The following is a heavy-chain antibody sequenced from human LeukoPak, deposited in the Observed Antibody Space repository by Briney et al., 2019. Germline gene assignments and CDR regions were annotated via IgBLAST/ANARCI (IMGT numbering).Heavy chain of an antibody. J-gene: IGHJ4*02. Sequence: SETLSLTGAVSGGSISSSNWWSWVRQFPGTGLEWIGEIYHSGSTNYNPSLKSRVTISVDKSKNQFSLRLSSVTAADTAVYYCARADYYDSSGYLKWVYWGQGTLVTVSS. CDR2: IYHSGST. D-gene: IGHD3-22*01. CDR1: GGSISSSNW. V-gene: IGHV4-4*02. CDR3: ARADYYDSSGYLKWVY.